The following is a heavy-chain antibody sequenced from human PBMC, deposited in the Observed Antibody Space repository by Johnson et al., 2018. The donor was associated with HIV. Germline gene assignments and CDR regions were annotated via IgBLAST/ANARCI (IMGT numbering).Heavy chain of an antibody. V-gene: IGHV3-74*01. CDR3: AKDVELHGAFDI. J-gene: IGHJ3*02. Sequence: VQLVESGGGLVQPGGSLRLSCAASGFTFSSYWMHWVRQAPGKGLVWVSRINSDGSSTSYADSVKGRFTISRDNSKNTLYLQMNSLRAEDTAVYYCAKDVELHGAFDIWGQGTMVTVSS. CDR2: INSDGSST. CDR1: GFTFSSYW. D-gene: IGHD1-26*01.